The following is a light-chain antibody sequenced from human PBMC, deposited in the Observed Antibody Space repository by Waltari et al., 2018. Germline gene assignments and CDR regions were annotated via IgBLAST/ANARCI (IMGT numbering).Light chain of an antibody. CDR2: DTN. J-gene: IGLJ3*02. CDR3: ALYYGNARWV. V-gene: IGLV7-43*01. CDR1: PLAVISNYS. Sequence: QTVVTQEPSLTVSPGGTVTPTCTPTPLAVISNYSPHWFQQKPGQAPTSLIYDTNKRHFWTPARFSGSLLGGKAALTLSRALPEDEADYYCALYYGNARWVFGGGTKLTVL.